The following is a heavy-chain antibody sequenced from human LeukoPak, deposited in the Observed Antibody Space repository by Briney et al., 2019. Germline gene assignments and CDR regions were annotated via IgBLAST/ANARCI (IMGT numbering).Heavy chain of an antibody. D-gene: IGHD3-16*02. CDR1: GFTFSSYA. Sequence: PGGSLRLSCAASGFTFSSYAMTWVREAPGKGLEWVSGISGSGTNTYYADSVKGRFTISRDNSKNTLYLQMNSLRAEDTAAYYCARDPRWRFDYWGQGTLVTVSS. CDR2: ISGSGTNT. CDR3: ARDPRWRFDY. V-gene: IGHV3-23*01. J-gene: IGHJ4*02.